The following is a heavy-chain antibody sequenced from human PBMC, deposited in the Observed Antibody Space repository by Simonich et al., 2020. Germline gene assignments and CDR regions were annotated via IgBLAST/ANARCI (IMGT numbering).Heavy chain of an antibody. D-gene: IGHD6-6*01. Sequence: QVQLVQSGAEVKKPGASVKVSCKASGYTFTGYYIHWVRQAPGQGLEWMGWSNTNRCGTNNAKKCKGRVTMTRDTSISTAYMGLSRLRSDDTAVYYCARDRAARYYYYYYMDVWGKGTTVTVSS. J-gene: IGHJ6*03. CDR1: GYTFTGYY. V-gene: IGHV1-2*02. CDR3: ARDRAARYYYYYYMDV. CDR2: SNTNRCGT.